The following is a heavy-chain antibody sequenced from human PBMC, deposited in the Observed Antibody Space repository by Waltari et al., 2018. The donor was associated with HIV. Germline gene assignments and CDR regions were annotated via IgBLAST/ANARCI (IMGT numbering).Heavy chain of an antibody. V-gene: IGHV4-59*01. CDR1: GGSIRPYY. CDR3: ARGGSWYYYDY. J-gene: IGHJ4*02. CDR2: SYYSGST. D-gene: IGHD6-13*01. Sequence: QVQLQESGPGLVKPSDTLSLTCTVPGGSIRPYYWSWIRQPPGKGLEWIGYSYYSGSTTYNPSLKTRVTISVDTSRNQFSLKLSSVAAADTAVYYCARGGSWYYYDYWGQGTLVTVSS.